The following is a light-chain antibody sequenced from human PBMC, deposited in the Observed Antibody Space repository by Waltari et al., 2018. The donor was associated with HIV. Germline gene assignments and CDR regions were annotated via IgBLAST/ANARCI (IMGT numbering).Light chain of an antibody. CDR3: ASLDDKLEGWL. J-gene: IGLJ3*02. Sequence: SLLPQPPSASGITGQRVTIPCSGLFSHIGTNTVTCHQQLPGSAPRALIYNNYDRPSGVPDRFSCSKSGTSASLASRGLQSEYQGYYYCASLDDKLEGWLFGGVSRLTVL. CDR2: NNY. V-gene: IGLV1-44*01. CDR1: FSHIGTNT.